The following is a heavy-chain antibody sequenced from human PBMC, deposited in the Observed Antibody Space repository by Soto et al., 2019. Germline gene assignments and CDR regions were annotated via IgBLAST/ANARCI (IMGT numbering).Heavy chain of an antibody. D-gene: IGHD2-2*01. CDR2: INTGNGNT. J-gene: IGHJ3*02. CDR1: GYKFTSYA. V-gene: IGHV1-3*04. CDR3: ARDSAMPPVIDAFDI. Sequence: GASVKVSCKASGYKFTSYAMHWVRQAPGQRLEWMGWINTGNGNTKYSQKLQGRLSITRDTSANTVYMELSTLRSEDTAVYYCARDSAMPPVIDAFDIWGQGTMVTVSS.